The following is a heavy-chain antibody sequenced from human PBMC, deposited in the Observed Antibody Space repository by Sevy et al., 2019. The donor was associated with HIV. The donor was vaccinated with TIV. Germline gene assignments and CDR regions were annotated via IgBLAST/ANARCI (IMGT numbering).Heavy chain of an antibody. CDR3: ARDEGCFDY. CDR1: GFTLSSYS. Sequence: GGSLRLSCAASGFTLSSYSMNWVRQAPGKGLEWVSYISSSSSTIYYAYSVKGRFTISRDNAKNSLYLQMNSLRAEDTAVYYCARDEGCFDYWGQGTLVTVSS. J-gene: IGHJ4*02. CDR2: ISSSSSTI. V-gene: IGHV3-48*01.